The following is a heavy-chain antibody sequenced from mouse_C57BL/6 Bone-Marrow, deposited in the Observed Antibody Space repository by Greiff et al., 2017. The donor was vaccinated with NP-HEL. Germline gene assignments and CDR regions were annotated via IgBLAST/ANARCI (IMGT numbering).Heavy chain of an antibody. V-gene: IGHV5-16*01. CDR1: GFTFSDYY. D-gene: IGHD1-1*01. CDR3: ARDAHYYGSPHYYAMDY. Sequence: EVKLVESEGGLVQPGSSMKLSCTASGFTFSDYYMAWVRQVPEKGLEWVANINYDGSSTYYLDSLKSRFIISRDNAKNILYLQMSSLKSEDTATYYCARDAHYYGSPHYYAMDYWGQGTSVTVSS. J-gene: IGHJ4*01. CDR2: INYDGSST.